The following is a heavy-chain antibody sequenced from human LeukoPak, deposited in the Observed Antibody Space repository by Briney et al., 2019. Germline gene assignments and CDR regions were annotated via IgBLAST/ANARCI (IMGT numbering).Heavy chain of an antibody. D-gene: IGHD3-10*01. CDR1: GGSISSSNL. CDR2: IYHSGST. V-gene: IGHV4-4*02. Sequence: SGTLSLTCAVSGGSISSSNLWSWVRQPPGKGLEWIGEIYHSGSTNYNPSLKSRVTISVDTSKNQFSLKLSSVTAADTAVYYCARERSGSYYMIFDYWGQGTLVTVSS. CDR3: ARERSGSYYMIFDY. J-gene: IGHJ4*02.